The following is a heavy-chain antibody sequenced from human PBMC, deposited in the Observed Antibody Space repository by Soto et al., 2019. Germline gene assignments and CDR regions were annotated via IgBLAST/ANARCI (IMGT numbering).Heavy chain of an antibody. CDR1: GGSVSSGSYY. D-gene: IGHD3-22*01. CDR3: ASVGGYYYDSSGYFFFDY. J-gene: IGHJ4*02. V-gene: IGHV4-61*01. CDR2: IYYSGST. Sequence: PSETLSLTCTVSGGSVSSGSYYWSWIRQPPGKGLEWIGYIYYSGSTNYNPSLKSRVTISVDTSKNQFSLKLSSVTAADTAVYYCASVGGYYYDSSGYFFFDYWGQGTLVTVSS.